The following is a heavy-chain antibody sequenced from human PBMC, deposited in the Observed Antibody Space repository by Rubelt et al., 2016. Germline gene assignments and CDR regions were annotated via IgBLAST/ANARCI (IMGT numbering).Heavy chain of an antibody. CDR3: AKDNVMRGFSDDYRFDY. CDR1: GFTFTTYW. CDR2: INQDGSEK. D-gene: IGHD5-18*01. Sequence: GSLRLSCAASGFTFTTYWMSWVRQAPGKGLEWVANINQDGSEKYYVDSVKGRFTISRDNSTNTLYLQMNSLRAEDTAVYYCAKDNVMRGFSDDYRFDYWGQGALVAVSS. V-gene: IGHV3-7*03. J-gene: IGHJ4*02.